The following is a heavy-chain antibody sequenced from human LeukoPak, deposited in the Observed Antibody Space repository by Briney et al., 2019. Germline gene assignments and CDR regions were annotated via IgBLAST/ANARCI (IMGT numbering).Heavy chain of an antibody. Sequence: GGSLRLSCAASGFTFSSYSMNWVRQAPGKGLEWVSSISSSSSYIYYADSVKGRFTISRDNAKNSLYLQMNSLRAEDTAVYYCARVGGVVAPFDYWGQGTLVTVSS. CDR1: GFTFSSYS. V-gene: IGHV3-21*01. J-gene: IGHJ4*02. CDR3: ARVGGVVAPFDY. D-gene: IGHD3-16*01. CDR2: ISSSSSYI.